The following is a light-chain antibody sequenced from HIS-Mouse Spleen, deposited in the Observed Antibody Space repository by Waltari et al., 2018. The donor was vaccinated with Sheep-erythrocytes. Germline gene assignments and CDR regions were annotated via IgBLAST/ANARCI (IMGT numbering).Light chain of an antibody. CDR1: QGIRND. CDR2: DAS. J-gene: IGKJ2*01. CDR3: LQDYNYPYT. Sequence: AIQMTQSPSSLSASVGHRVTITCRASQGIRNDLGWYQQKPGKAPKVLIYDASSLQSGVPSRFSGSGSGTDFTLTISSLQPEDFATYYCLQDYNYPYTFGQGNKLEIK. V-gene: IGKV1-6*01.